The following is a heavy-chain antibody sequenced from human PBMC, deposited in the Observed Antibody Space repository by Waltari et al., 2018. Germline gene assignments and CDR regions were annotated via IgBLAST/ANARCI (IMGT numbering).Heavy chain of an antibody. J-gene: IGHJ4*02. CDR1: GDYMSTTDY. Sequence: QLRLQESGPGLVKPSGTLSLTCAVSGDYMSTTDYWSWVRQPPGKGLAGIGQVRGYGKANYSPSFASRRTISLDRSNEQFSLKVTSATAADTAVYYCARDRGRGLYLDSWGPGTLVTVSP. CDR3: ARDRGRGLYLDS. CDR2: VRGYGKA. D-gene: IGHD2-15*01. V-gene: IGHV4-4*02.